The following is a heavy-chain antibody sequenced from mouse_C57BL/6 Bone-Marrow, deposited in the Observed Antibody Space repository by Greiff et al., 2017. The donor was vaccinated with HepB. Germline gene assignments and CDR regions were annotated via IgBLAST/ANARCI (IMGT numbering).Heavy chain of an antibody. V-gene: IGHV1-81*01. CDR3: AREGYYYGSSHYYFDY. J-gene: IGHJ2*01. CDR1: GYTFTSYG. Sequence: QVQLKESGAELARPGASVKLSCKASGYTFTSYGISWVKQRTGQGLEWIGEIYPRSGNTYYNEKFKGKATLTADKSSSTAYMELRSLTSEDSAVYFCAREGYYYGSSHYYFDYWGQGTTLTVSS. D-gene: IGHD1-1*01. CDR2: IYPRSGNT.